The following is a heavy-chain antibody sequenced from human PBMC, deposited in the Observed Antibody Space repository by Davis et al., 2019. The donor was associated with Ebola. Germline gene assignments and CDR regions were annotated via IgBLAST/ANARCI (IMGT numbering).Heavy chain of an antibody. Sequence: GRSLRLSCKRSGYSSASYWRARVRQMPGKGLEWMGIIYPADSVTRYSPSFQGQVTISADKSITTAYLQWSSLKASDTAMYYCARQMITGGLADYWGQGSLVTVSS. CDR2: IYPADSVT. D-gene: IGHD3-16*01. CDR1: GYSSASYW. J-gene: IGHJ4*02. CDR3: ARQMITGGLADY. V-gene: IGHV5-51*01.